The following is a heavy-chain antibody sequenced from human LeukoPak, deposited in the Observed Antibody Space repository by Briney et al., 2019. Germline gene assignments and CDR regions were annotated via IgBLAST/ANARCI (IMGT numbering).Heavy chain of an antibody. V-gene: IGHV3-9*01. J-gene: IGHJ3*02. CDR3: AKDIRRDNLIGNFAFDM. CDR1: GSTFDESA. CDR2: ISWNGRSI. D-gene: IGHD3-9*01. Sequence: PGGSLRLSCAAPGSTFDESAMHWVRQVPGKGLEWVAGISWNGRSIGYADSAKGRFTISRDKAKNSLYLQMNSLRVADTALYYCAKDIRRDNLIGNFAFDMWGHGTMVNVSS.